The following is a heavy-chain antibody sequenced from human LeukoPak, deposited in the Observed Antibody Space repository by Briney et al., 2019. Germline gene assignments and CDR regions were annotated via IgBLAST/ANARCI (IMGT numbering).Heavy chain of an antibody. CDR1: GFAYSDYY. CDR2: ISNTGNTI. Sequence: GGSLRLSCAASGFAYSDYYMSWIRQAPGKGLEWVSYISNTGNTIYYADSVKGRFTISRDNAKNLLYLQMNSLRAENTAVYYCARDRHILEWLFKLHYWGQGTLVTVSS. D-gene: IGHD3-3*01. J-gene: IGHJ4*02. CDR3: ARDRHILEWLFKLHY. V-gene: IGHV3-11*01.